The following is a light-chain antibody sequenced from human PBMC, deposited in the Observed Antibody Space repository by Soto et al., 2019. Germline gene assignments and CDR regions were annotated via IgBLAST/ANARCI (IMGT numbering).Light chain of an antibody. CDR1: SSDVGGYNY. CDR3: CSHAVSYTVV. V-gene: IGLV2-11*01. J-gene: IGLJ1*01. CDR2: DVT. Sequence: QSALTQPRSVSGSPGQSLTISCTGTSSDVGGYNYVSWYQQYPGKVPKLLIYDVTKRPSGVPDRFSGSKSGNTASLTVSGLQAEDEDDYYCCSHAVSYTVVFGSGTKLTVL.